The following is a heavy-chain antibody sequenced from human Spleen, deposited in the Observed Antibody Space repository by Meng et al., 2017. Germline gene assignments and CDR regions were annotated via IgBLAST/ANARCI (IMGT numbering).Heavy chain of an antibody. V-gene: IGHV4-39*07. D-gene: IGHD3-10*01. J-gene: IGHJ3*02. Sequence: SETLSLTCTVSGGSISSSSYYWGWIRQPPGKGLEWIGSIYYSGSTYYNPSLKSRVTISVDTSKNQFSLTLSSVTAADTAMYYCARDRGVSGSPDAFDTWGQGTMVTVSS. CDR2: IYYSGST. CDR1: GGSISSSSYY. CDR3: ARDRGVSGSPDAFDT.